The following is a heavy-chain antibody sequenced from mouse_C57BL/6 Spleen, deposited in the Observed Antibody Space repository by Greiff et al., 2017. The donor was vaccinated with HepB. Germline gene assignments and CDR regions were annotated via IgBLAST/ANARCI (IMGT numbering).Heavy chain of an antibody. V-gene: IGHV3-6*01. Sequence: EVHLVESGPGLVKPSQSLSLTCSVTGYSITSGYYWNWIRQFPGNKLEWMGYISYDGSNNYNPSLKNRISITRDTSKNQFFLKLNSVTTEDTATYYCARYYYGSTYAMDYWGQGTSVTVSS. D-gene: IGHD1-1*01. CDR1: GYSITSGYY. CDR2: ISYDGSN. J-gene: IGHJ4*01. CDR3: ARYYYGSTYAMDY.